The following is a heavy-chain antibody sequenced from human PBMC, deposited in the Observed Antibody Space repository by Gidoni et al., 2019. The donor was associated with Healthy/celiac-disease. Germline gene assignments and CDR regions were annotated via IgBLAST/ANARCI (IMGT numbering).Heavy chain of an antibody. V-gene: IGHV1-2*04. Sequence: QVQLVQSGAEVKKPGASVKVSCKASGYTFTGSYLHWVRQAPGQGLEWMGWINPNSGGTNYAQKFQGWVTMTRDTSISTAYMELSRLRSDDTAVYYCARGSYDFWSGYYDYYYYYYMDVWGKGTTVTVSS. D-gene: IGHD3-3*01. CDR1: GYTFTGSY. CDR2: INPNSGGT. CDR3: ARGSYDFWSGYYDYYYYYYMDV. J-gene: IGHJ6*03.